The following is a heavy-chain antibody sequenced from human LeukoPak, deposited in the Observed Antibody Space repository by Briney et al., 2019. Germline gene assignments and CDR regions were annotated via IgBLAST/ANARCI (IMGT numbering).Heavy chain of an antibody. J-gene: IGHJ4*02. V-gene: IGHV1-46*01. Sequence: WIVMIYPRDGSTSYAQKFQGIVTVTRDTSTSTFHMELSGLSSEDTAVYYCARDQEAFDYWGQGTLVTVSS. CDR3: ARDQEAFDY. CDR2: IYPRDGST.